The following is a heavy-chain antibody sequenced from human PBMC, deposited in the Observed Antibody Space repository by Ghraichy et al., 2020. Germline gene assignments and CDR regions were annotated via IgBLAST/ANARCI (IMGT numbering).Heavy chain of an antibody. CDR3: ARGSGGDSYYDNMDV. D-gene: IGHD6-25*01. CDR2: ISDTSSYM. Sequence: GGSLRLSCAASGFTFSSYSMNWVRQAPGKGLEWVSSISDTSSYMFYADSMKGRFTISRDNAKSSLFLQMNSLRAEDTAVYYCARGSGGDSYYDNMDVWGQGTTVTVSS. V-gene: IGHV3-21*01. J-gene: IGHJ6*02. CDR1: GFTFSSYS.